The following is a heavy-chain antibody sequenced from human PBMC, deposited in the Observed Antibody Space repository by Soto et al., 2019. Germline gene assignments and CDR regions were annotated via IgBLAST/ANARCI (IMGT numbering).Heavy chain of an antibody. D-gene: IGHD5-12*01. CDR2: ISSSSSYI. V-gene: IGHV3-21*01. CDR1: GFTFSSYS. CDR3: AREVSKYSGYDFDY. J-gene: IGHJ4*02. Sequence: EVQLVESGGGLVKPGGSLRLSCAASGFTFSSYSMNWVRQAPGKGLEWGSSISSSSSYISYADSVKGRFTNSRDNAQNSLYLQMNSLRAEDTAVYYCAREVSKYSGYDFDYWGQGTLVTVSS.